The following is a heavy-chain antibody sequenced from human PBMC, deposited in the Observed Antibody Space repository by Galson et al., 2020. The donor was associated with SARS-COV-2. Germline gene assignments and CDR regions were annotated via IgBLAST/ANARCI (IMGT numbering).Heavy chain of an antibody. D-gene: IGHD1-26*01. J-gene: IGHJ4*02. CDR1: GFTFSSYG. Sequence: GESLKISCAASGFTFSSYGMHWVRQAPGKGLEWVAVISYDGSNKYYADSVKGRFTISRDNSKNTLYLQMNSLRAEDTAVYYCAISGGSYSLPFDYWGQGTLVTVSS. CDR3: AISGGSYSLPFDY. CDR2: ISYDGSNK. V-gene: IGHV3-30*03.